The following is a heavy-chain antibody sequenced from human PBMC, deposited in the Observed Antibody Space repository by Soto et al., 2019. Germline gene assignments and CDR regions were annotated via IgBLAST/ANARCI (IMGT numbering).Heavy chain of an antibody. CDR2: IIPIFGTA. D-gene: IGHD2-15*01. J-gene: IGHJ4*01. CDR3: ARGIVLYTTPPDH. V-gene: IGHV1-69*06. CDR1: GGTFSSYA. Sequence: SVKVSCTASGGTFSSYAISWVRQAPGQGLEWMGGIIPIFGTANYAQKFQGRVTITADKSTSTAYLELSSLRSEATAVSYCARGIVLYTTPPDHWGHGTLVTVSS.